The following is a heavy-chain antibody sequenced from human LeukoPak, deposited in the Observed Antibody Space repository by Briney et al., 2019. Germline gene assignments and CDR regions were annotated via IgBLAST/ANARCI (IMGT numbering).Heavy chain of an antibody. CDR3: TRDAGQFVDHDVFDF. Sequence: GGSLRLSCAASGFIFRTYSMNWVRQAPGRGLEWVSSISPTSWTIYQADSVKGRFTVSRDNAKNSVFLQMDSLRAEDEAVYYCTRDAGQFVDHDVFDFWGQGTMVTVSS. CDR2: ISPTSWTI. D-gene: IGHD3-10*01. V-gene: IGHV3-21*01. J-gene: IGHJ3*01. CDR1: GFIFRTYS.